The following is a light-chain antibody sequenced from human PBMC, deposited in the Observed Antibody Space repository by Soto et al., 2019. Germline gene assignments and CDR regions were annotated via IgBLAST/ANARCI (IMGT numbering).Light chain of an antibody. CDR2: RAS. J-gene: IGKJ1*01. CDR1: QNIYSN. V-gene: IGKV3-15*01. Sequence: VMTQSPATLSVSPGERATLSCRASQNIYSNVAWYQQRPGQAPRLLIYRASTRAPGIPARFSGSGSGTEFTLTIGSLQSEDFTVYSCLQYHNLWAFGQGTKVDIK. CDR3: LQYHNLWA.